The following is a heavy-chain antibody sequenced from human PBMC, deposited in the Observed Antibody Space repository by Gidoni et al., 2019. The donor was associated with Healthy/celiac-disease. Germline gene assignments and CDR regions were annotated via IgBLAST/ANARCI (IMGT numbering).Heavy chain of an antibody. J-gene: IGHJ5*02. CDR3: ASGQGSSTGWLSWFDP. CDR2: VIPIFGTA. V-gene: IGHV1-69*01. Sequence: QVQLVQSGAEVKKPGSSVKVSCKASGGTFSSYAISWVRQAPGQGLEWIGGVIPIFGTANYAQKFQGRVTITADESTSTAYMELSSLRSEDTAVYYCASGQGSSTGWLSWFDPWGQGTLVTVSS. CDR1: GGTFSSYA. D-gene: IGHD2-2*01.